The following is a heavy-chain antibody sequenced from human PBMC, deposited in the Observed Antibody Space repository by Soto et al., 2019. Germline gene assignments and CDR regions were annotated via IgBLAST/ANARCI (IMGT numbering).Heavy chain of an antibody. CDR2: IYYSGST. D-gene: IGHD3-3*01. Sequence: SETLSLTCTVSGGSISSYYWSWIRQPPGKGLEWIGYIYYSGSTNYNPSLKSRVTISVDTSKNQFSLKLSSVTAADTAVYYCARSSYYDFWSGPNWFDPWGQGTQVTVSS. J-gene: IGHJ5*02. CDR1: GGSISSYY. CDR3: ARSSYYDFWSGPNWFDP. V-gene: IGHV4-59*01.